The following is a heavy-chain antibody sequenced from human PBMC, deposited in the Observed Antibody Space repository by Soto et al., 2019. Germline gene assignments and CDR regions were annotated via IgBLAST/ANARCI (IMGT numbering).Heavy chain of an antibody. J-gene: IGHJ6*02. CDR3: AGEGGDYYDILTGYYMSRDYYGMDV. D-gene: IGHD3-9*01. CDR2: ISAYNGNT. CDR1: GYTFTSYG. V-gene: IGHV1-18*04. Sequence: AASVKVSCKASGYTFTSYGISWVRQAPGQGLEWMGWISAYNGNTNYAQKLQGRVTMTTDTSTSTAYMELRSLRSDDTAVYYCAGEGGDYYDILTGYYMSRDYYGMDVWGQGTTVTVSS.